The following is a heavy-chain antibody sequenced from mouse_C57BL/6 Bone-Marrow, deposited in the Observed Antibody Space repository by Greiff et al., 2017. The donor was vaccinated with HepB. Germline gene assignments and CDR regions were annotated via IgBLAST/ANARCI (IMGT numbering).Heavy chain of an antibody. D-gene: IGHD1-1*01. CDR1: GYSFTDYN. Sequence: VQLQQSGPELVKPGASVKISRKASGYSFTDYNMNWVKQSNGKSLEWIGVINPNYGTTSYNQKFKGKATLTVDQSSSTAYMQLNSLTSEDSAVYYCATNYYGSTDYAMDYWGQGTSVTVSS. J-gene: IGHJ4*01. CDR2: INPNYGTT. V-gene: IGHV1-39*01. CDR3: ATNYYGSTDYAMDY.